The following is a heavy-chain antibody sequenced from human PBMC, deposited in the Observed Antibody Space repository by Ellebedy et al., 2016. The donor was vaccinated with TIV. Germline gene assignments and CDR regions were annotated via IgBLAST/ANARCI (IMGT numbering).Heavy chain of an antibody. CDR3: VRGGGAFDI. CDR1: GDSVSHNSAA. Sequence: SQTLSLTXAISGDSVSHNSAAWNWIRQSPSRGLEWLGRTYYRSQWNNDYALSVKSRITINPDTSKNQFSLHLNSMTPEDTAVYYCVRGGGAFDIWGQGTIVTVSS. D-gene: IGHD2-15*01. J-gene: IGHJ3*02. CDR2: TYYRSQWNN. V-gene: IGHV6-1*01.